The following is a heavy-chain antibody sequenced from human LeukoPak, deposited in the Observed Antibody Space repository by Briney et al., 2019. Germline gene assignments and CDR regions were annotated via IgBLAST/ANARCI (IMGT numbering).Heavy chain of an antibody. Sequence: ASVKVSCKASGYTFTRYYIHWVRQAPGQGLEWMGIINPSGGSTTYAQKFQGRVTMTRDMSTRTLYTELSSLRSEDTAFYYCARVGDYSPRGWFDPWGQGTLVTVSS. D-gene: IGHD4-11*01. CDR1: GYTFTRYY. CDR3: ARVGDYSPRGWFDP. CDR2: INPSGGST. V-gene: IGHV1-46*01. J-gene: IGHJ5*02.